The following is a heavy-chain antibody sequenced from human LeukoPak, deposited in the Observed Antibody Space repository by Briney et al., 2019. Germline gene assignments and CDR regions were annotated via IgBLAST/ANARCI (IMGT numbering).Heavy chain of an antibody. CDR1: GASIRPYY. J-gene: IGHJ4*02. CDR3: ARHGPANSFDF. D-gene: IGHD1/OR15-1a*01. V-gene: IGHV4-59*08. CDR2: MYYSGTR. Sequence: AETLSLTCSVSGASIRPYYWSWLRQSPGKGLEWMGFMYYSGTRNYNPSFTGRITISVDTSKNQFSLHLSSVTAADTAVYYCARHGPANSFDFWGRGNLVTVS.